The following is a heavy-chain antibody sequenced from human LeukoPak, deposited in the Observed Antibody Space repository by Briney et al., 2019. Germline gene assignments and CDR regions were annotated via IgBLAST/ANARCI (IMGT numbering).Heavy chain of an antibody. V-gene: IGHV3-33*01. D-gene: IGHD3-22*01. CDR2: IWYDGSNK. J-gene: IGHJ4*02. Sequence: GRSLRLSCAASGFTFSSYGMHWVPQAPGKGLEWVAVIWYDGSNKYYADSVKGRFTISRDNSKNTLYLQMNSLRAEDTAVYYCARDGPLGSYDSSGYYYGLFDYWGQGTLVTVSS. CDR3: ARDGPLGSYDSSGYYYGLFDY. CDR1: GFTFSSYG.